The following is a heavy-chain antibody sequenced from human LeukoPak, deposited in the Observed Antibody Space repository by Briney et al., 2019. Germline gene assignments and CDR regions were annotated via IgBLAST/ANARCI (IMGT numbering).Heavy chain of an antibody. Sequence: PGGSLRLSCAASGFTFSSYEMNWVRQAPGKGLEWVSYISSGGSTVYYADSVKGRFTISRDNAKNSLYLRMNSPRAEDTAVYYCATDTYYDILTFAGTGNWGQGTLVTVSS. CDR2: ISSGGSTV. J-gene: IGHJ4*02. CDR3: ATDTYYDILTFAGTGN. CDR1: GFTFSSYE. D-gene: IGHD3-9*01. V-gene: IGHV3-48*03.